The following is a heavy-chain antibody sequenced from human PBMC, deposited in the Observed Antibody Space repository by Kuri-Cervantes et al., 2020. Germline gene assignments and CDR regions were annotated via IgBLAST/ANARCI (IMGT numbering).Heavy chain of an antibody. CDR3: ARDLSLADYYDSSGMFDY. J-gene: IGHJ4*02. CDR2: ISSSSSTI. D-gene: IGHD3-22*01. Sequence: GESLKISCAASGFTFSSYDMHWVRQATGKGLEWVSYISSSSSTIYYADSVKGRFTISRDNAKNSLYLQMNSLRDEDTAVYYCARDLSLADYYDSSGMFDYWGQGTLVTVSS. CDR1: GFTFSSYD. V-gene: IGHV3-48*02.